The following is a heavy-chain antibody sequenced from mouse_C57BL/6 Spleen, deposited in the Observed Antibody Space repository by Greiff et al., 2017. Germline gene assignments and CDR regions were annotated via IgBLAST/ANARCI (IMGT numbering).Heavy chain of an antibody. V-gene: IGHV1-50*01. J-gene: IGHJ3*01. CDR3: ARGDGFAY. Sequence: QVQLQQPGAELVKPGASVKLSCKASGYTFTSYWMQWVKQRPGQGLEWIGEIDPSDSYTNCNQKFKGKATLTVDTSSSTAYMQLSSLASEDSAVYYCARGDGFAYWGQGTLVTVSA. CDR1: GYTFTSYW. D-gene: IGHD3-3*01. CDR2: IDPSDSYT.